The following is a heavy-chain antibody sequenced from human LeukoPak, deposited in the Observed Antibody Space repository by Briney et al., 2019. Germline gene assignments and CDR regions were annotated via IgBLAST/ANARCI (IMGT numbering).Heavy chain of an antibody. V-gene: IGHV4-30-4*01. CDR3: ARAAGYCSSTSCHKAPYYYGMDV. J-gene: IGHJ6*02. Sequence: SETLSLTCTVSGGSIRSSYYYWSWIRQPPGKGLEWIGYIYYSGSTYYNPSLKSRVTISVDTSKNQFSLKLSSVTAADTAVYYCARAAGYCSSTSCHKAPYYYGMDVWGQGTTVTVSS. D-gene: IGHD2-2*02. CDR1: GGSIRSSYYY. CDR2: IYYSGST.